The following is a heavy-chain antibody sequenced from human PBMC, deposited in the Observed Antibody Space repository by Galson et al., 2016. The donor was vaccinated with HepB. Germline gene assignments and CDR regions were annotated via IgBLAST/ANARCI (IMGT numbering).Heavy chain of an antibody. V-gene: IGHV3-30*18. Sequence: SLRLSCAASGLTFWNSAMTWVRQASGKGLEGVAVISYDGSDKYYADSVKGRFTISRDNSKNTLYLQMNSLRPEDTAVYYCAKDRRYYDSSGYFWEGYYYDGMDVWGQGTTVTVSS. J-gene: IGHJ6*02. CDR1: GLTFWNSA. CDR2: ISYDGSDK. CDR3: AKDRRYYDSSGYFWEGYYYDGMDV. D-gene: IGHD3-22*01.